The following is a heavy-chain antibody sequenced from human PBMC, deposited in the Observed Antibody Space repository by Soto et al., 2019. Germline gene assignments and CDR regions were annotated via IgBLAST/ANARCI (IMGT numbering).Heavy chain of an antibody. D-gene: IGHD6-6*01. CDR1: GGSISSGGYY. CDR2: IYYTGSA. Sequence: QVQLRESGPGLVQPSQTLSLTCTVSGGSISSGGYYWTWIRQHPGKGLEWIGYIYYTGSAYYNPSLMSRLTLSIDSSRCQCSLKLSSVPPADSAVYYWARPYSCSSRGRDVWGRGTTATVSS. CDR3: ARPYSCSSRGRDV. J-gene: IGHJ6*02. V-gene: IGHV4-31*03.